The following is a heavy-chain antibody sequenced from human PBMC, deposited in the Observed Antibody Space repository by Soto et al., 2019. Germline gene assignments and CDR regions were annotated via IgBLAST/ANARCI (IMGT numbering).Heavy chain of an antibody. J-gene: IGHJ4*02. CDR1: GFTFSSYG. Sequence: PGGSLRLSCAASGFTFSSYGMHWVRQAPGKGLEWVAVISYDGSNKYYADSVKGRFTISRDNSKNTLYLQMNSLRAEDAAVYYRAKGDYGGNSDLNYFDYWGQGILVTVSS. CDR2: ISYDGSNK. CDR3: AKGDYGGNSDLNYFDY. D-gene: IGHD4-17*01. V-gene: IGHV3-30*18.